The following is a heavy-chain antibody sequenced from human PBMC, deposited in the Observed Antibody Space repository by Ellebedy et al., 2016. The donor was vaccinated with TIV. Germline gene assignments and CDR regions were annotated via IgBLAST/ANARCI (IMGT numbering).Heavy chain of an antibody. V-gene: IGHV3-23*01. J-gene: IGHJ4*02. CDR2: VSGSGGRT. CDR3: AKLENFRSSSGPFDY. Sequence: GESLKISXAASEFTFSTYAMSWVRQAPGKGLEWVSGVSGSGGRTYYADSVKGRFTISRDNAKNTLYLQINSLRAEDTAVYYCAKLENFRSSSGPFDYWGQGTLVTVSS. CDR1: EFTFSTYA. D-gene: IGHD6-6*01.